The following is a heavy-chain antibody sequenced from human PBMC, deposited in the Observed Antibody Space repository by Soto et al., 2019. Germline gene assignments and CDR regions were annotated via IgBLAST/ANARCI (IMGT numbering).Heavy chain of an antibody. J-gene: IGHJ4*02. Sequence: SETLSLTCAVYGGSFSGYYWSWIRQPPGKGLEWIGEINHSGSTNYNPSLKSRVTISVDTSKNQFSLKLSSVTAADTAVYYCAGGRYYDILTGYCYYWGQGTLVTVSS. V-gene: IGHV4-34*01. CDR1: GGSFSGYY. CDR3: AGGRYYDILTGYCYY. D-gene: IGHD3-9*01. CDR2: INHSGST.